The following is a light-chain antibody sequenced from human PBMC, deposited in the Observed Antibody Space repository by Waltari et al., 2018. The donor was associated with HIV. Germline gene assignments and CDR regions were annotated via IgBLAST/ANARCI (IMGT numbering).Light chain of an antibody. CDR1: SAPVPTSNY. CDR3: LLNVGSGAMV. V-gene: IGLV8-61*01. Sequence: QTVVTQEPSFSVSPGGTVTLTCGLNSAPVPTSNYPSWYQQTPGQAPRMLISDTTTRSSGVPDRFSGSILGAKAALTITGAQPDDDSVYYCLLNVGSGAMVFGGGTKLTVL. J-gene: IGLJ3*02. CDR2: DTT.